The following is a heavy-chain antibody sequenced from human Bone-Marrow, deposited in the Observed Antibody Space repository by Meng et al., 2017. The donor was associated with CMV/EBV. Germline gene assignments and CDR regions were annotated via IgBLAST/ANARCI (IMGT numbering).Heavy chain of an antibody. J-gene: IGHJ4*02. D-gene: IGHD3-3*01. CDR3: ARDPQFWSGSYSDY. V-gene: IGHV1-18*01. CDR2: ISTYNGNT. CDR1: GYTFTSYG. Sequence: ASVKVSCKASGYTFTSYGINWVRQAPGQGLEWMGWISTYNGNTNYAQNFQGRVTMTTDTSTRIAYMELRSLRSDDTAVYYCARDPQFWSGSYSDYWGQGTLVTVSS.